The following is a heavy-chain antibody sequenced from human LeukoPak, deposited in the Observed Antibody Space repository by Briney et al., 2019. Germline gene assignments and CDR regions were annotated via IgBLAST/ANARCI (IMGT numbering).Heavy chain of an antibody. CDR2: INPNSGGT. J-gene: IGHJ4*02. Sequence: ASVKVSCKASGYTFTGYYMHWVRQAPGQGLEWMGRINPNSGGTNYAQKLQGRVTMTIDTSTSTAYMELRSLRSDDTAVHYCARDRYSYGPGGSSRPLADYWGQGTLVTVSS. V-gene: IGHV1-2*06. D-gene: IGHD5-18*01. CDR1: GYTFTGYY. CDR3: ARDRYSYGPGGSSRPLADY.